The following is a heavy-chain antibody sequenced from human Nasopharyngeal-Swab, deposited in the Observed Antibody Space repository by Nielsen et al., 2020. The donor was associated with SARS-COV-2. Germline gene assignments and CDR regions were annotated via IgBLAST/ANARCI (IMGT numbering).Heavy chain of an antibody. CDR2: IVGSGDISGSGGNT. V-gene: IGHV3-23*01. D-gene: IGHD2/OR15-2a*01. CDR3: AKDLRGPYFF. CDR1: GYSLRTYG. Sequence: GESLKISCVASGYSLRTYGMSWVRQAPGKGLEWVAAIVGSGDISGSGGNTYYADSVKGRFTISRDNSKNTLSLQMNSLRAEDTAVYYCAKDLRGPYFFWGQETLVTVSS. J-gene: IGHJ4*02.